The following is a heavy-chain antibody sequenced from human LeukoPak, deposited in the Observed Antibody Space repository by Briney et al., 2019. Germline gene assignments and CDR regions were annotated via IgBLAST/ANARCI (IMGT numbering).Heavy chain of an antibody. D-gene: IGHD4-17*01. CDR1: GGSISSGGYS. V-gene: IGHV4-30-2*01. CDR3: ARESDGDYSLDY. J-gene: IGHJ4*02. Sequence: SETLSLTCAVSGGSISSGGYSWSWIRQPPGKGLEWIGYIYHSGSTYYNPSLKSRVTIPVDRSKNQFSLKLSSVTAADTAVYYCARESDGDYSLDYWGQGTLVTVSS. CDR2: IYHSGST.